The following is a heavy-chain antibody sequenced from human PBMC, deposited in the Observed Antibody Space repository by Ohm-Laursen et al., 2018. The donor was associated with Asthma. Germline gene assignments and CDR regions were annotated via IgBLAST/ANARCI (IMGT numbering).Heavy chain of an antibody. J-gene: IGHJ1*01. D-gene: IGHD1-26*01. V-gene: IGHV3-21*01. CDR3: ARIGPEWELPGREYSLHH. Sequence: SLRLSCSASGYTFSRYSIHWVRQFPGKGLEWVASISTASTFIYYADSVRGRFTTSRNNAKNSVYLQMNSLGAEDTALYYCARIGPEWELPGREYSLHHWGEGTLVTVSS. CDR1: GYTFSRYS. CDR2: ISTASTFI.